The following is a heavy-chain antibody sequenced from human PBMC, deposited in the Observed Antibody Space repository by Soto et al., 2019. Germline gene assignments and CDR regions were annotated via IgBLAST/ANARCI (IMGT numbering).Heavy chain of an antibody. CDR1: EFTFSNYA. CDR3: ARGPSYSDSYFDH. CDR2: ISYDGNNK. J-gene: IGHJ4*02. V-gene: IGHV3-30*03. D-gene: IGHD4-17*01. Sequence: PGGSLRLSCAASEFTFSNYAMHWVRQAPGKGLQWLAVISYDGNNKYYADSVEGRFTIPRDNSKNTVYLQMNSLRLEDTAVYYCARGPSYSDSYFDHSGQGTLVTVSS.